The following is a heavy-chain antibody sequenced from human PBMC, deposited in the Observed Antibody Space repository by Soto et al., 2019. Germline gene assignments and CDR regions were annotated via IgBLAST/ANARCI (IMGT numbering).Heavy chain of an antibody. D-gene: IGHD5-18*01. CDR3: ARFAELDPIQPFDY. J-gene: IGHJ4*02. CDR2: IIPIFGTA. V-gene: IGHV1-69*13. Sequence: GASVKVSCKASGGTFSSYAISWVRQAPGQGLEWMGGIIPIFGTANYAQKFQGRVTITADESTSTAYMELSSLRSEDTAVYYCARFAELDPIQPFDYWGQGTLVTVSS. CDR1: GGTFSSYA.